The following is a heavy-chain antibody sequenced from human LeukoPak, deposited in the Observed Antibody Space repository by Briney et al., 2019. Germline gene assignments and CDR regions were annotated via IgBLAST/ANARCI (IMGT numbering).Heavy chain of an antibody. D-gene: IGHD1-26*01. J-gene: IGHJ4*02. CDR3: GATNYYFDY. CDR1: GGSFNGYS. V-gene: IGHV4-34*01. CDR2: INHSGST. Sequence: SETLSLTCAVYGGSFNGYSWSWIRQPPGKGLEWIGEINHSGSTNYNPSLKSRVTISVDTSKNQFSLKLSSVTAADTAVYYCGATNYYFDYWGQGALVTVSS.